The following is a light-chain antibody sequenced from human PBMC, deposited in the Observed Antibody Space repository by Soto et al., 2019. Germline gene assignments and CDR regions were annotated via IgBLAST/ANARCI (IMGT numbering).Light chain of an antibody. CDR2: EGS. V-gene: IGLV2-23*01. CDR1: SSDVGSYNL. J-gene: IGLJ1*01. Sequence: QSVLTQPASVSGSPGQSITIAFTGTSSDVGSYNLVSWYQQHPGKAPKLMIYEGSKRPSGVSKRFSGSKSGNTASLTISGLQAEDEADYYCCSYAGSSTYVFGTGTKVTVL. CDR3: CSYAGSSTYV.